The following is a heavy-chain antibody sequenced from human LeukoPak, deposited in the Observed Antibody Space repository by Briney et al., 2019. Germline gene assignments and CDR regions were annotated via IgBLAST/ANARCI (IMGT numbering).Heavy chain of an antibody. D-gene: IGHD3-10*01. CDR3: ARGMFRDYYGSGSYYNDY. CDR1: GYTFTSYA. Sequence: ASVKVSCKASGYTFTSYAMNWVRQAPGQGLEWMGRIMPILGIANYAQKFQGRVTITADKSTSTAYMELSSLRSEDTAVYYCARGMFRDYYGSGSYYNDYWGQGTLVTVSS. V-gene: IGHV1-69*04. CDR2: IMPILGIA. J-gene: IGHJ4*02.